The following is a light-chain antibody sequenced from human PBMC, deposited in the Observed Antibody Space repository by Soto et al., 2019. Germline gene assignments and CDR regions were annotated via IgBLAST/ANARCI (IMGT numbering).Light chain of an antibody. Sequence: QSVLTQAPSVSGGPGQRVAISCTGSSSNIGAEYDVHWYQQLPGTAPKRLIYGDNNRPSGVPDRFSGSKSGTSASLAITGLQPEDEADYYCQSYDSSLTTFVFGTGTKVTVL. CDR2: GDN. CDR3: QSYDSSLTTFV. CDR1: SSNIGAEYD. V-gene: IGLV1-40*01. J-gene: IGLJ1*01.